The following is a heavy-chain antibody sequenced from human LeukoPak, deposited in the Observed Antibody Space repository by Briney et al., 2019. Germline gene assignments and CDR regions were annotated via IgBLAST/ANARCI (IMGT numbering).Heavy chain of an antibody. D-gene: IGHD4-17*01. J-gene: IGHJ1*01. CDR1: GGTFSSYA. CDR3: AGSTVTRLAEYFRH. Sequence: SVKVSCKASGGTFSSYAISWVRQAPGQGLEWMGGIIPIFGTANYAQKFQGRVTITADESTSTAYMELSSLRSEDTAVYYCAGSTVTRLAEYFRHWGQGTLVTVSS. CDR2: IIPIFGTA. V-gene: IGHV1-69*13.